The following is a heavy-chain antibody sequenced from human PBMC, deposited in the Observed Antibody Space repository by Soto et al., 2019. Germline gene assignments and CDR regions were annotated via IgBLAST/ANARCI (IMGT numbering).Heavy chain of an antibody. Sequence: GGSLRLSCAASGFTFSSYAMSWVRQAPGKGLEWVSAISGSGGSTYYADSVKGRFTISRDNSKNTLYLQMNSLRAEDTAVYYCAKDSGSGSYELYYYYYGMDVWGQGTTVTVSS. D-gene: IGHD3-10*01. CDR1: GFTFSSYA. V-gene: IGHV3-23*01. J-gene: IGHJ6*02. CDR3: AKDSGSGSYELYYYYYGMDV. CDR2: ISGSGGST.